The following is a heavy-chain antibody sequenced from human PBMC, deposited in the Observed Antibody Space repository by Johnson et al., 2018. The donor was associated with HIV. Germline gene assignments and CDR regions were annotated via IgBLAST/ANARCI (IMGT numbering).Heavy chain of an antibody. Sequence: VQLVESGGGVVQPGGSLRVSCTASGFTFRSYAMHWVRQAPGKGLEWVSAISGSGGSTYFADSVKGRFTISRDNSKNTLYLQMNSLRAEDTAVYYCAREMRWPSKAAFDIWGQGTMVTVSS. CDR2: ISGSGGST. J-gene: IGHJ3*02. D-gene: IGHD5-24*01. CDR3: AREMRWPSKAAFDI. V-gene: IGHV3-23*04. CDR1: GFTFRSYA.